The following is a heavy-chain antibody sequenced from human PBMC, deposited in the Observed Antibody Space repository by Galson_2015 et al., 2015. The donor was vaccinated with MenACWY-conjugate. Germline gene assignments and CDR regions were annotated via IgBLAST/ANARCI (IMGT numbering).Heavy chain of an antibody. Sequence: SLRLSCAASGFTFSNYAMTWVRQAPGKGLEWVSTISDSGGITNYADSVKSRFTISRGNYDKTLYLQMNNLRAEDTAVYYCAKDLWARESSYGPFEYWVQGTLVTFSS. CDR1: GFTFSNYA. D-gene: IGHD5-18*01. J-gene: IGHJ4*02. CDR2: ISDSGGIT. CDR3: AKDLWARESSYGPFEY. V-gene: IGHV3-23*01.